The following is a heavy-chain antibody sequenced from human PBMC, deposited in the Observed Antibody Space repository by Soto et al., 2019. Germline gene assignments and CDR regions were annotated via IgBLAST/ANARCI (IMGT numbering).Heavy chain of an antibody. J-gene: IGHJ6*02. D-gene: IGHD1-26*01. V-gene: IGHV3-33*01. Sequence: QVQLVESGGGVVQPGRSLRLSCAASGFTFSNNGMHWVRQAPGKGLEWVAAIWYDGINIYYADSVKGRFIISRDNSKNTEYLELNSRTAEDTAAYYSATDRVQMWGGGDVWGHGTTVTVSS. CDR2: IWYDGINI. CDR1: GFTFSNNG. CDR3: ATDRVQMWGGGDV.